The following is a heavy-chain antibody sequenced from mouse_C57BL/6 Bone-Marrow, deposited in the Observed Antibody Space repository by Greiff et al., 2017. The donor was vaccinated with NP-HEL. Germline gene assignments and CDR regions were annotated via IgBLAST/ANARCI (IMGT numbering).Heavy chain of an antibody. CDR1: GYTFTSYW. CDR3: AIIITTVVAKGDFDY. Sequence: QVQLQQPGAELVMPGASVKLSCKASGYTFTSYWMRWVKQRPGQGLEWIGEIDPSDSYTNYNQKFKGKSTLTVDKSSSTAYMQLSSLTSEDSAVYYCAIIITTVVAKGDFDYWGQGTTLTVSS. D-gene: IGHD1-1*01. J-gene: IGHJ2*01. CDR2: IDPSDSYT. V-gene: IGHV1-69*01.